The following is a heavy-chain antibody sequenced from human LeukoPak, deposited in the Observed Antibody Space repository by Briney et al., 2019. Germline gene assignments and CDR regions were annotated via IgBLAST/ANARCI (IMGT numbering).Heavy chain of an antibody. CDR3: ARRGYSSGQVDY. J-gene: IGHJ4*02. Sequence: PGESLRISCKGSADSTTSYWITWVRQMAGKGLEWMGRIDPSDSYTNYSPSFQGHVTISAGESISTASLQWSSLKASDTALYYCARRGYSSGQVDYWGQGTLVTVSS. V-gene: IGHV5-10-1*01. D-gene: IGHD5-18*01. CDR1: ADSTTSYW. CDR2: IDPSDSYT.